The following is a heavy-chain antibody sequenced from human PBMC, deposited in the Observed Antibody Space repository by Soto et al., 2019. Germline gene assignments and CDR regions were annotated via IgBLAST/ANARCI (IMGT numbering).Heavy chain of an antibody. V-gene: IGHV3-30-3*01. CDR1: GFTFSSYA. CDR3: ARDPKKGRKVVVIPQGFAY. Sequence: QVQLVESGGGVVQPGRSLRLSCAASGFTFSSYAMHWVRQAPGKGLEWVAVISYDGSKKYYADSVKGRFTISRDNSTNPLYLEMNSVRSEGTAVYYCARDPKKGRKVVVIPQGFAYWGQGALVTVSS. CDR2: ISYDGSKK. J-gene: IGHJ4*02. D-gene: IGHD3-22*01.